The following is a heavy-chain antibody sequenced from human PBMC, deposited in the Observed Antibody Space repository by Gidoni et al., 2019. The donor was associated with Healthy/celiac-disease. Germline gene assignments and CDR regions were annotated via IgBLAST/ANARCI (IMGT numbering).Heavy chain of an antibody. CDR3: ARDYLGGTDWYFDL. D-gene: IGHD3-16*01. CDR1: GFASSSYA. CDR2: ISYDGSNK. Sequence: QVQLVESGGGVVQPGRSLRLSCAAAGFASSSYAMHWVRQAPGKGLEWVAVISYDGSNKYYADSVKGRFTISRDNSKNTLYLQMNSLRAEDTAVYYCARDYLGGTDWYFDLWGRGTLVTVSS. J-gene: IGHJ2*01. V-gene: IGHV3-30-3*01.